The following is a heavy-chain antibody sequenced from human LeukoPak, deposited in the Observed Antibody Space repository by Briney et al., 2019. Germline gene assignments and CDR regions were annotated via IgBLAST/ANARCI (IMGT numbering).Heavy chain of an antibody. D-gene: IGHD5-12*01. Sequence: ASVKVSCKASGYTFTAYYMHWVRQAPGQGLEWMGWINSNSRGTHYAQKFQGRVTMTRDTSISTAYMELSRLRSDDTAVYYCARDYSGYPELWGFDYWGQGTLVTVFS. CDR1: GYTFTAYY. CDR3: ARDYSGYPELWGFDY. J-gene: IGHJ4*02. CDR2: INSNSRGT. V-gene: IGHV1-2*02.